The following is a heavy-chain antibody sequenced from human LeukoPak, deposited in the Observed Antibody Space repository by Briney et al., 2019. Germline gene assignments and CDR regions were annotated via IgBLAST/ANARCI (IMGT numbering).Heavy chain of an antibody. J-gene: IGHJ4*02. CDR2: IIPILGIA. CDR3: ARDHPTYCSGGSCYYD. V-gene: IGHV1-69*04. CDR1: GYTFTGYY. Sequence: ASVKVSCKASGYTFTGYYMHWVRQAPGQGLEWMGRIIPILGIANYAQRFQGRVTITADKSTSTAYMELSSLRSEDTAVYYCARDHPTYCSGGSCYYDWSQGTLVTVSS. D-gene: IGHD2-15*01.